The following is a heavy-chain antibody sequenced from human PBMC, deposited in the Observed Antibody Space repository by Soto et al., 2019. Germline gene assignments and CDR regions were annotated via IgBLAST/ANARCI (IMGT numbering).Heavy chain of an antibody. J-gene: IGHJ5*02. V-gene: IGHV6-1*01. Sequence: SQTLPLTCAIPGDSVSSNSAAWNWIRQSPSRGLEWLGRTYYRSKWYNDYAVSVKSRITINPDTSKNQFSLQLNSVTPEDTAVYYCARIIRVGYSYGANWFDPWGQVPLVTVSP. CDR3: ARIIRVGYSYGANWFDP. CDR1: GDSVSSNSAA. CDR2: TYYRSKWYN. D-gene: IGHD5-18*01.